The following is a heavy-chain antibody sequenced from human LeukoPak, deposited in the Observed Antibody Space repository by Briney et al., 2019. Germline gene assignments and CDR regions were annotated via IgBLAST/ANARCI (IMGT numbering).Heavy chain of an antibody. CDR3: ARSGRQQWLQHSYLFDY. V-gene: IGHV4-59*12. Sequence: SETLSLTFTVSGGSISSYYWGWIRQPPGKGLEWIEYIHYSGSTNYNPSLKSRVTISVDTSKNQFSLKLSSVTAADTAVYYCARSGRQQWLQHSYLFDYWGQGTLVTVSS. CDR2: IHYSGST. CDR1: GGSISSYY. D-gene: IGHD3-22*01. J-gene: IGHJ4*02.